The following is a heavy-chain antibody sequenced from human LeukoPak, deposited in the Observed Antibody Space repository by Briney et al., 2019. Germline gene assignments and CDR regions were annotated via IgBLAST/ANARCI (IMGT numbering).Heavy chain of an antibody. CDR3: AKGRSVTGWSLFDS. D-gene: IGHD6-19*01. CDR2: TYSGGST. J-gene: IGHJ4*01. CDR1: GFTVSSNY. V-gene: IGHV3-53*01. Sequence: GGSLRLSCAASGFTVSSNYMSWVRQAPGKGLEWVSVTYSGGSTYYADSVRGRFTISRDNSKNTLYLQMNSLRAEDTAVYYCAKGRSVTGWSLFDSWGHGTLVTVSS.